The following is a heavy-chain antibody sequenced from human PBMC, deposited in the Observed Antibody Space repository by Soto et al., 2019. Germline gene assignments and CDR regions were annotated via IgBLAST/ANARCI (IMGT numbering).Heavy chain of an antibody. V-gene: IGHV3-66*01. D-gene: IGHD1-20*01. CDR3: AKDKMYNWNDGTYYFDY. CDR2: SYSGGST. J-gene: IGHJ4*02. CDR1: GFTVSSNY. Sequence: PGGSLRLSCAASGFTVSSNYMSWVRQAPWKGLEWVSVSYSGGSTYYEDSVKGRFTISRDNSKNTLYLQMNSLRAEDTAVYYCAKDKMYNWNDGTYYFDYWGKGTLVTVPS.